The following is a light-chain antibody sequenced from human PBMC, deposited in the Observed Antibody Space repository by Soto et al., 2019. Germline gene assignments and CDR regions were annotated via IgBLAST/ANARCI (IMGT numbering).Light chain of an antibody. Sequence: EIVLTQSPATLSLSPGERATLSCRASQTVSSSLAWYQQKPGQAPRLLIYGASNRATGIPDRFSGSGSGTDFTLTISRLEPEDFAVYYCQQYDNSPLTFGGGTKVDIK. CDR3: QQYDNSPLT. CDR1: QTVSSS. CDR2: GAS. J-gene: IGKJ4*01. V-gene: IGKV3-20*01.